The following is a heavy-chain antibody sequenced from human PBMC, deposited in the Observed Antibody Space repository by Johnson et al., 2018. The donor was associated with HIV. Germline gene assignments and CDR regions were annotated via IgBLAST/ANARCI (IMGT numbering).Heavy chain of an antibody. J-gene: IGHJ3*02. Sequence: QVQLVESGGGLVQPGGSLRLSCAASGFTFSSYAMHWVRQAPGKGLEWVAVISYDGSNKYYADSVKGRFTISRDNSKNTLYLQMNSLRAEDTAVYYCAKDRRASDPRGAFDIWGQGTMVTVSS. CDR1: GFTFSSYA. CDR3: AKDRRASDPRGAFDI. V-gene: IGHV3-30-3*01. CDR2: ISYDGSNK.